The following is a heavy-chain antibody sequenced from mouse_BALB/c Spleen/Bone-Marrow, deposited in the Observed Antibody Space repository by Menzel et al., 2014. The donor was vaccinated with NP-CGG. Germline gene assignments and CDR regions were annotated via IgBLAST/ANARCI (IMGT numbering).Heavy chain of an antibody. D-gene: IGHD2-1*01. Sequence: EVQLQQSGGGLVQPGASLKLSCVASGFEFSRYWMSWVRQAPGKGLEWIGEIIPDSSTINYTPSLKDKFIISRDNAKNTLYLQMSKVRSEDTALYCCCLLGNYGYHDVWGEGTTVTISS. CDR3: CLLGNYGYHDV. V-gene: IGHV4-1*02. J-gene: IGHJ1*01. CDR1: GFEFSRYW. CDR2: IIPDSSTI.